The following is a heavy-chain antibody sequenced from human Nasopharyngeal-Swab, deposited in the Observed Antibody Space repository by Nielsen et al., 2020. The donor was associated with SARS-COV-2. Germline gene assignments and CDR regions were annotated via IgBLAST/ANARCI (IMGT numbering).Heavy chain of an antibody. CDR1: GYTFTSYY. CDR2: INPNSGGT. J-gene: IGHJ4*02. V-gene: IGHV1-2*04. CDR3: ARDSGPPFFGVVNPSGFDY. D-gene: IGHD3-3*01. Sequence: ASVRVSCKASGYTFTSYYMHWVRQAPGQGLEWMGWINPNSGGTNYAQKFQGWVTMTRDTSISTAYMELSRLRSDDTAVYYCARDSGPPFFGVVNPSGFDYWGQGTLVTVSP.